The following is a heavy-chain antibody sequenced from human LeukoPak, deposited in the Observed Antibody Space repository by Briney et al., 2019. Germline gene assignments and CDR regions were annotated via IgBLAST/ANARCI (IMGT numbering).Heavy chain of an antibody. CDR3: ATLGDDFWSGYYTLFDY. D-gene: IGHD3-3*01. V-gene: IGHV1-24*01. J-gene: IGHJ4*02. Sequence: GASVKVSCKVSGYTLTELSMHWVRQAPGKGLGWMGGFDPEDGETIYAQKFQGRVTMTEDTSTDTAYMELSSLRSEDTAVYYCATLGDDFWSGYYTLFDYWGQGTLVTVSS. CDR2: FDPEDGET. CDR1: GYTLTELS.